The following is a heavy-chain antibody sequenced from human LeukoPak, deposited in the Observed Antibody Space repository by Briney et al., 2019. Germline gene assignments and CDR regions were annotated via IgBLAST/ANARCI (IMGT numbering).Heavy chain of an antibody. J-gene: IGHJ4*02. CDR1: GDSISSGGYY. CDR3: ARVTRGVITFDY. CDR2: IYYSGST. V-gene: IGHV4-31*03. D-gene: IGHD3-10*01. Sequence: SQTLSLTCTVSGDSISSGGYYWTWIRQHPGKGLEWIGYIYYSGSTYYNPSLKSRVTMSVGTSKNQFSLKLSSVTAADTAVYYCARVTRGVITFDYWGQGTLVTVSS.